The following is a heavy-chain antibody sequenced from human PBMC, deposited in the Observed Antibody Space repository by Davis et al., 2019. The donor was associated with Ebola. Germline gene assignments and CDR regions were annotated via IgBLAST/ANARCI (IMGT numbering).Heavy chain of an antibody. CDR3: TKDIRASPDYSDYRYFDY. J-gene: IGHJ4*02. CDR1: GFTFADFT. D-gene: IGHD4-11*01. V-gene: IGHV3-43*01. CDR2: INWNGGST. Sequence: PGGSLRLSCAASGFTFADFTMHWVRQAPGKGLEWVALINWNGGSTIYADSVKGRFTISRDNNKNSLFLQMNSLRTEDTALYYCTKDIRASPDYSDYRYFDYWGQGTLVTVSS.